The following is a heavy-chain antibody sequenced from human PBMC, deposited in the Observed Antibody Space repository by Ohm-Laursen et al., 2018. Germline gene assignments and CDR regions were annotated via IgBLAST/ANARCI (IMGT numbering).Heavy chain of an antibody. D-gene: IGHD3-16*01. CDR1: GFTFSSYW. J-gene: IGHJ4*02. CDR2: ISSSGSTI. Sequence: SLRLSCSASGFTFSSYWMNWVRQAPGKGLEWVSYISSSGSTIHYADSVKGRFTISRDNAKNSLYLQMNSLRAEDTAVYHCARDPVRGLTDYWGQGTLVTVSS. CDR3: ARDPVRGLTDY. V-gene: IGHV3-48*03.